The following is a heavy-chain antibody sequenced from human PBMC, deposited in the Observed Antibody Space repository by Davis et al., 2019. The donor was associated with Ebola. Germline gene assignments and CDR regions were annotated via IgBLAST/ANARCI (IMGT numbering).Heavy chain of an antibody. CDR1: GFTFSRYG. V-gene: IGHV3-33*01. CDR3: AREGGGTDVLLWFGELLV. D-gene: IGHD3-10*01. Sequence: GGSLRLSCAASGFTFSRYGMHWVRQAPGKGLEWVAVIWNDGSNKHYADSVKGRITISRDNSKNTLYLQMTSLRAEDTAVYYCAREGGGTDVLLWFGELLVWGQGTLVTVSS. J-gene: IGHJ4*02. CDR2: IWNDGSNK.